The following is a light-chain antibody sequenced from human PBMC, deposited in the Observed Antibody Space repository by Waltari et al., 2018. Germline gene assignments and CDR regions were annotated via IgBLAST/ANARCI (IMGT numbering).Light chain of an antibody. J-gene: IGLJ2*01. CDR1: KWGERY. CDR2: QDT. Sequence: SFELTQTPSLSVSPGQTASITCSGDKWGERYVCWYQQKPGQPPMLVLYQDTKRPSGIPERISGSTAGDTATLTISERQAMEEAHYYCQAWDGKSVIFGGGTKLTVL. CDR3: QAWDGKSVI. V-gene: IGLV3-1*01.